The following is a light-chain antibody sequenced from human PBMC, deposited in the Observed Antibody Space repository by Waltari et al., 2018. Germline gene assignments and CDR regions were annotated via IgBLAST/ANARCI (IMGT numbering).Light chain of an antibody. J-gene: IGLJ3*02. CDR2: EVS. Sequence: QSALTQPPSASGSPGPSVTISCTGTSSAVGGYNYVSWYQQHPGKAPKVMIYEVSKRPSGVPDRFSGSKSGNTASLTVSGVQAEDEADYYCSSYGGSNNLVFGGGTKLTVL. CDR3: SSYGGSNNLV. V-gene: IGLV2-8*01. CDR1: SSAVGGYNY.